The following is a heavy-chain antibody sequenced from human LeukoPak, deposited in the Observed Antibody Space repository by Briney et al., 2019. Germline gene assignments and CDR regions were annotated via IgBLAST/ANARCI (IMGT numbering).Heavy chain of an antibody. Sequence: SVKVSCKASGGTFSSYAISWVRQAPGQGLEWMGRIIPIFGTANYAQKFQGRVTIITDESTSTAYMELSSLRSEDTAVYYCAREWVIDYGDYDVYHYFDYWGQGTLVTVSS. CDR2: IIPIFGTA. CDR3: AREWVIDYGDYDVYHYFDY. V-gene: IGHV1-69*05. CDR1: GGTFSSYA. J-gene: IGHJ4*02. D-gene: IGHD4-17*01.